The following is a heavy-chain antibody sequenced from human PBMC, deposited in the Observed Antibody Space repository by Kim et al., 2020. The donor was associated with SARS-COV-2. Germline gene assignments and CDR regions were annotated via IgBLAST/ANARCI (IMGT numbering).Heavy chain of an antibody. CDR1: GFTFDDYA. D-gene: IGHD3-10*01. J-gene: IGHJ4*02. CDR2: IYGGGGST. CDR3: AKDENYGSGSYYYYFDY. V-gene: IGHV3-43*02. Sequence: GGSLRLSCAASGFTFDDYAMHWVRQAPGKGLEWVSLIYGGGGSTYYAASVNGRFTTSRDNSKNSLYLQMNSLRTEDTALYYCAKDENYGSGSYYYYFDYWGQGTLVTVSS.